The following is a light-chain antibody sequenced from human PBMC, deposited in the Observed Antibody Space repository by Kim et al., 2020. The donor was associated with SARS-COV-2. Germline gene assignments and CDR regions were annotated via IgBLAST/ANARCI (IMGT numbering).Light chain of an antibody. J-gene: IGKJ1*01. V-gene: IGKV1-27*01. CDR2: AAS. CDR3: QKYNGAPWP. CDR1: QGISND. Sequence: DIQMTQSPSSLSASVGDRVTITCRASQGISNDLAWYQQKPGKVPKLLIFAASASQSGVPSRFSGSGSGTDFTLTISSLQPEDVATYYCQKYNGAPWPFGQGTKVDIK.